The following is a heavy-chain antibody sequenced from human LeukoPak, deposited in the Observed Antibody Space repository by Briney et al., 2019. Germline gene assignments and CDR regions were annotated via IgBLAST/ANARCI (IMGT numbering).Heavy chain of an antibody. CDR2: ISSSSSYI. V-gene: IGHV3-21*01. CDR3: ARDLITMVRGVQGYYYYGMDV. Sequence: GGSLRLSCAASGFTFSSYSMNWVRQAPGKGLEWFSSISSSSSYIYYADSVKGRFTISRDNAKNSLYLQMNSLRAEDTAVYYCARDLITMVRGVQGYYYYGMDVWGKGTTVTVSS. D-gene: IGHD3-10*01. J-gene: IGHJ6*04. CDR1: GFTFSSYS.